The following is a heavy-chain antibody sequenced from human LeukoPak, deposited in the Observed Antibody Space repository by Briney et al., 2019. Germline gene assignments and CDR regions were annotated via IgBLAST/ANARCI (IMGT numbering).Heavy chain of an antibody. D-gene: IGHD4-23*01. V-gene: IGHV7-4-1*02. Sequence: ASVKVSCKASGYTFTNYAMNWVRQAPGQGLESMGWINTNTGNPTYAQGFTGRFVFSLDTSVSTAYLQISSLKAEDTAVYYCASAGQYGGNSDYFDYWGQGTLVTVSS. J-gene: IGHJ4*02. CDR1: GYTFTNYA. CDR2: INTNTGNP. CDR3: ASAGQYGGNSDYFDY.